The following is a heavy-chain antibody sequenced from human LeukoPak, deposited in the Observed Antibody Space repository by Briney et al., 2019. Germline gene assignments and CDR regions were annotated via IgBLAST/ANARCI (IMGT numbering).Heavy chain of an antibody. CDR1: GYTFTGYY. CDR2: INPNSGGT. Sequence: ASVKVSCKASGYTFTGYYMHWVRQAPGQGLEWMGWINPNSGGTNYAQKFQGRVTMTRDTSISTAYMELSRLRSDDTAVCYCARDHEYSSGWYGRCFDYWGQGTLVTVSS. CDR3: ARDHEYSSGWYGRCFDY. J-gene: IGHJ4*02. D-gene: IGHD6-19*01. V-gene: IGHV1-2*02.